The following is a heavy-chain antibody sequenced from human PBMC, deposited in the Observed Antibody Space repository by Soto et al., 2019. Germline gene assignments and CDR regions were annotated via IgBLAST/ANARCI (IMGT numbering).Heavy chain of an antibody. CDR1: GGSISIYY. CDR2: IYYSGST. CDR3: AREGDYDILTGYYLVGLFDY. Sequence: SETLSLTCTVSGGSISIYYWSWILQPPWKGLEWIGYIYYSGSTNYNPSLKSRVTISVDTSKNQFSLKLSSVTAADTAVYYCAREGDYDILTGYYLVGLFDYWGQGTLVTVSS. V-gene: IGHV4-59*01. J-gene: IGHJ4*02. D-gene: IGHD3-9*01.